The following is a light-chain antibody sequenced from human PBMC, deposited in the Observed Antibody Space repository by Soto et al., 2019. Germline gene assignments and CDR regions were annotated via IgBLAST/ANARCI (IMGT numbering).Light chain of an antibody. Sequence: QSVLTQPPSVSEAPRKRVTISCSGSRSNIGDNAVNWYQQLPGKAPKLLIYYDDLLPSGVSDRFSGSKSGTSASLAISGVQSEDEADYYCAAWDDSLNGWVFGGGTKLPVL. CDR2: YDD. CDR1: RSNIGDNA. J-gene: IGLJ3*02. V-gene: IGLV1-36*01. CDR3: AAWDDSLNGWV.